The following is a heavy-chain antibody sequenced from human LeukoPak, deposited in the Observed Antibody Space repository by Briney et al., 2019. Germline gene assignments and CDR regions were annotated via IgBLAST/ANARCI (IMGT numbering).Heavy chain of an antibody. CDR1: GFTFSSYA. CDR2: ISGSGGST. CDR3: ARGGYWNYEGWFDP. V-gene: IGHV3-23*01. D-gene: IGHD1-7*01. Sequence: GGSLRLSCAASGFTFSSYAMSWVRQAPGKGLEWVSAISGSGGSTYYADSVKGRFTISRDNSKNTLYLQMNSLRAEDTAVYYCARGGYWNYEGWFDPWGQGTLVTVSS. J-gene: IGHJ5*02.